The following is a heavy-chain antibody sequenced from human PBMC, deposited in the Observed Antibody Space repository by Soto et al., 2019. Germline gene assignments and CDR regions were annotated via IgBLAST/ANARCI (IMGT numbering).Heavy chain of an antibody. CDR2: ISSSSSTI. Sequence: PGGSLRLSCAASGFTFSSYSMNWVRQAPGKGLEWVSYISSSSSTIYYADSVKGRFTISRDNAKNSLYLQMNSLRAEDTAVYYCARDYGDGYNRRGMDVWGQGTTVTVSS. D-gene: IGHD5-12*01. V-gene: IGHV3-48*01. CDR3: ARDYGDGYNRRGMDV. J-gene: IGHJ6*02. CDR1: GFTFSSYS.